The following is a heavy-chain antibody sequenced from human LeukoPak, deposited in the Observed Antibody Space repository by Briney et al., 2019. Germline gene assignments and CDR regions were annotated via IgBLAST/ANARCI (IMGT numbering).Heavy chain of an antibody. V-gene: IGHV4-39*01. CDR2: VYYSGST. Sequence: PSETLSLTCTVSSGSIGSSSNYWRWLRQAPGKGLEWIGNVYYSGSTYYNPSLKSRITISVDTSKNQFSLKLRSVTAADTAIYYCTRASFNVVFGNWFDPWGQGTMVTVSS. J-gene: IGHJ5*02. CDR1: SGSIGSSSNY. D-gene: IGHD2-8*01. CDR3: TRASFNVVFGNWFDP.